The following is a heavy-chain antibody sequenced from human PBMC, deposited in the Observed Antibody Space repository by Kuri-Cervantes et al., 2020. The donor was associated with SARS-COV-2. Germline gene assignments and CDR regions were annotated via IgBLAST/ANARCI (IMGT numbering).Heavy chain of an antibody. V-gene: IGHV3-9*01. CDR3: AREIKYSSSLYPKYYYYGMDV. Sequence: GGSLRLSCVVSGFTFDDYTMHWVRQPPGKGLEWVSGISWNSGNIAYADSVKGRFTISRDNSKNTLYLQMNSLRAEDTAVYYCAREIKYSSSLYPKYYYYGMDVWGQGNTVTGSS. J-gene: IGHJ6*02. CDR2: ISWNSGNI. CDR1: GFTFDDYT. D-gene: IGHD6-6*01.